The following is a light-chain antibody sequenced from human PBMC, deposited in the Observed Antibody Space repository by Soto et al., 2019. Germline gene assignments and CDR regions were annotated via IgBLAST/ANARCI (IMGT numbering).Light chain of an antibody. V-gene: IGKV1-5*03. J-gene: IGKJ1*01. Sequence: DIQMTQSPSTLSASVGDRVTITCRASQSIRSWLAWYQQKPGKAPKLLIYKASTLESGVPSRFSGSGAGTEFTLSISSLQPDDFATYYCQQHNNYWTFGQGTKVEIK. CDR1: QSIRSW. CDR3: QQHNNYWT. CDR2: KAS.